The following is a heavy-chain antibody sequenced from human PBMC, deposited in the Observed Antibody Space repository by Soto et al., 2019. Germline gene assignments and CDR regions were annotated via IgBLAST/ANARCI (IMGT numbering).Heavy chain of an antibody. J-gene: IGHJ4*02. CDR1: GDTLNFYT. D-gene: IGHD3-10*01. CDR2: FNPILSMS. Sequence: ASVKVSCKASGDTLNFYTINWVRQAPGLGLEWMGRFNPILSMSNSALRFQGRVTLTADKSTSTAYMVLSSLRSDDTAVYYCATSFGSGYRAFDYWGQGVLVTVSS. V-gene: IGHV1-69*02. CDR3: ATSFGSGYRAFDY.